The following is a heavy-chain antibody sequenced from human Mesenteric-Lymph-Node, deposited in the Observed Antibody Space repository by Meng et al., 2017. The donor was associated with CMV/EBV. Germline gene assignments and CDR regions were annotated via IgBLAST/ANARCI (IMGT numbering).Heavy chain of an antibody. D-gene: IGHD3-9*01. V-gene: IGHV3-53*01. CDR3: SSFDYAGHPDSFDI. CDR2: FYTGGQT. J-gene: IGHJ4*01. Sequence: GESLKISCVVSGLTFSTNSMNWVRQAPGKGLEWVSVFYTGGQTYYADAVKGRFTISRDTSKNTVDLQMNSLRAEDTAVYYCSSFDYAGHPDSFDIWGQGTLVTVSS. CDR1: GLTFSTNS.